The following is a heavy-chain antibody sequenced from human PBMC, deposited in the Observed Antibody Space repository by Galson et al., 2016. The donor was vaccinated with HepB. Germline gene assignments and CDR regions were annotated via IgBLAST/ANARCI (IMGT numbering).Heavy chain of an antibody. CDR1: GFTFSNYA. V-gene: IGHV3-23*01. D-gene: IGHD1-1*01. J-gene: IGHJ3*01. CDR2: ISSNDGST. Sequence: SLRLSCAASGFTFSNYAMTWVRQAPGKGLEWVSGISSNDGSTYYADSVKGRFTISRDNPKNTLYLQMDSLRAEDTAVYYCAKDAQPKTTTADAFDVRGQGTVVTVSS. CDR3: AKDAQPKTTTADAFDV.